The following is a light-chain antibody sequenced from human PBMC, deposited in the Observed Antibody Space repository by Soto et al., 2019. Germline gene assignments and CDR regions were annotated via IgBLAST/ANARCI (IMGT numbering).Light chain of an antibody. CDR2: GAS. J-gene: IGKJ2*03. Sequence: EIVMTQSPVTLSVSPGERATLYCKASQRISSNLVWYQQKPGQPPRLLIYGASTRATGTPARFSGSGSGTEFTLTISGLQSEDFALYSCQQYNIWPPYSFGQGTKLEIK. V-gene: IGKV3-15*01. CDR3: QQYNIWPPYS. CDR1: QRISSN.